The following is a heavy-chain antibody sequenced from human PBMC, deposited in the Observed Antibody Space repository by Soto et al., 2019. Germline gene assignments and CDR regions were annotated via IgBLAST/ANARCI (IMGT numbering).Heavy chain of an antibody. D-gene: IGHD6-13*01. CDR3: ARAEQQLDIYGMDV. CDR2: INAGNGNT. V-gene: IGHV1-3*01. J-gene: IGHJ6*02. Sequence: ASVKVSCKASGYTFTSYAMHWVRQAPGQRLDCIGWINAGNGNTKYSQKFQGRVTITRDTSASTAYMELSSLRSEDTAVYYCARAEQQLDIYGMDVWGQGTTVTVSS. CDR1: GYTFTSYA.